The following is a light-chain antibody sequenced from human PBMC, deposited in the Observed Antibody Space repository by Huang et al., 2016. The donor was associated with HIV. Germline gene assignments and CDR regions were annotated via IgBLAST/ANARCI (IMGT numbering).Light chain of an antibody. J-gene: IGKJ1*01. CDR1: QSGFHNSNNKNY. V-gene: IGKV4-1*01. Sequence: DIVLTQSPGSLALSLGERAAINCTSSQSGFHNSNNKNYLSWLQVKPGQSPQLLMYWGSTRESGVPDRFRGSGSGKDFTLTITSLQAEDVAVYYCHQYYSSPQTFGQGTKVEV. CDR2: WGS. CDR3: HQYYSSPQT.